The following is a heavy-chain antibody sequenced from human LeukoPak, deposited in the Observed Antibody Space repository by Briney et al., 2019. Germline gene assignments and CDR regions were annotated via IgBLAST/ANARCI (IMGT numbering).Heavy chain of an antibody. Sequence: PGGSLRLSCAASGFTFSDYYMSWIRQAPGKGLEWVSYISSSGSTIYYAGSVKGRFTISRDNAKNSLYLQMNSLRAEDTAVYYCARERYDFWSGYYPYYYFDYWGQGTLVTVSS. CDR3: ARERYDFWSGYYPYYYFDY. V-gene: IGHV3-11*04. D-gene: IGHD3-3*01. J-gene: IGHJ4*02. CDR1: GFTFSDYY. CDR2: ISSSGSTI.